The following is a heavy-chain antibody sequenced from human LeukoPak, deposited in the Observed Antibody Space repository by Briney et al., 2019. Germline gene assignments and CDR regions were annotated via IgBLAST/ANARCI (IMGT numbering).Heavy chain of an antibody. D-gene: IGHD3-16*01. CDR3: ARDDPVWGY. J-gene: IGHJ4*02. V-gene: IGHV3-48*03. CDR2: ISSSGSTI. CDR1: GFTFSSYE. Sequence: GGSLRLSCAASGFTFSSYEMNWVRQAPGQGLEWVSYISSSGSTIYYADSVKGRFTISRDKAKNSLYLQMNSLRAEDTAVYYCARDDPVWGYWGQGTLVTVSS.